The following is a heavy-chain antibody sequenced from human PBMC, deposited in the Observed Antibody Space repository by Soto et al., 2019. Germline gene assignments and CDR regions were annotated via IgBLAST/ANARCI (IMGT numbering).Heavy chain of an antibody. J-gene: IGHJ6*04. V-gene: IGHV3-23*01. CDR3: TKVRGDPV. CDR2: ISAGRST. D-gene: IGHD4-17*01. Sequence: EVQVLESGGDLVQPGGSLRLSCAASGFTFSNYARNWVRQAPGKGPEWVSGISAGRSTYYADSVKGRFTISRDNSKSTLFLQMDSLRAEDTALYYCTKVRGDPVWGKGTTVTVSS. CDR1: GFTFSNYA.